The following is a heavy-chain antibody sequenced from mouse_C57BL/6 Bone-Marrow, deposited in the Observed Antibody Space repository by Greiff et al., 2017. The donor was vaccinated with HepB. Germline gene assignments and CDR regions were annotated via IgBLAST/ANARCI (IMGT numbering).Heavy chain of an antibody. CDR2: FHPYNDDT. V-gene: IGHV1-47*01. CDR3: ARGRFGYYGSSYYFDY. J-gene: IGHJ2*01. Sequence: VQLQQSGAELVKPGASVKMSCKASGYTFTTYPIEWMKQNHGKSLEWIGNFHPYNDDTKYNEKFKGKATLTVEKSSSTVYLELSRLTSDDSAVYYCARGRFGYYGSSYYFDYWGQGTTLTVSS. CDR1: GYTFTTYP. D-gene: IGHD1-1*01.